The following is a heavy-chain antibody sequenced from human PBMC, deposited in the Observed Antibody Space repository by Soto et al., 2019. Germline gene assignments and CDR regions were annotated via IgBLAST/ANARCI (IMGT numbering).Heavy chain of an antibody. CDR2: IYYSGST. J-gene: IGHJ4*02. D-gene: IGHD3-10*01. Sequence: SETLSLTCTVSGGSVSSGSYYWSWIRQPPGEGLEWIGYIYYSGSTYYNPSLRSRVSISVDTSKNTVYFQMNSLRAEDTAVYFCARRALTHAFVDYWGQGTLVTVS. CDR1: GGSVSSGSYY. CDR3: ARRALTHAFVDY. V-gene: IGHV4-30-4*01.